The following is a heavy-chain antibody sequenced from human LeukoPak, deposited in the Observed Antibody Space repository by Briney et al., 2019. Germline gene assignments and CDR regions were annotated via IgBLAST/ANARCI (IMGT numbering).Heavy chain of an antibody. J-gene: IGHJ4*02. CDR1: GFTFSSYG. Sequence: GGSLRLSCVASGFTFSSYGMHWVRQAPGKGLEWVAVIWSDGSEKYYADSVKGRFIISRDNSKNTLYLLMNSLSADDTAVYFCARRSPGTHGLDYWGQGTLVPVSS. CDR2: IWSDGSEK. V-gene: IGHV3-33*01. D-gene: IGHD3-10*01. CDR3: ARRSPGTHGLDY.